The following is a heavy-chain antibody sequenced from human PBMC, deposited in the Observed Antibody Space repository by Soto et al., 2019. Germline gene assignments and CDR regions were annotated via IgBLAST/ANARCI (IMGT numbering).Heavy chain of an antibody. CDR2: IRDGGERK. V-gene: IGHV3-23*01. Sequence: EVQLLESGGGLVQPGESLRLSCAFSGFIFGNYMMTWVRQAPGKGLEWVSTIRDGGERKYYADSVKGRFTISRYKAKNTVDLQMDSLRFEDTAVYYCAPHVHCSGGSCHYDAFDIRGQGTMVTVSS. J-gene: IGHJ3*02. CDR3: APHVHCSGGSCHYDAFDI. D-gene: IGHD2-15*01. CDR1: GFIFGNYM.